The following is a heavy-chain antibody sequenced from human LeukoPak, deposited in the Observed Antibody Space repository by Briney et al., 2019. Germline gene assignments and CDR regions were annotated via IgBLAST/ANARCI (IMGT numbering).Heavy chain of an antibody. Sequence: SETLSLTCTVSGGSISSGSYYWSWIRQPAGKGLEWIGRIYTSGSTNYNPSLKSRVTISVDTSKNQFSLKLSSVTAADTAVYYCARYLRITIFGDYYYMDVWGKGTTVTVSS. J-gene: IGHJ6*03. D-gene: IGHD3-3*01. CDR2: IYTSGST. V-gene: IGHV4-61*02. CDR1: GGSISSGSYY. CDR3: ARYLRITIFGDYYYMDV.